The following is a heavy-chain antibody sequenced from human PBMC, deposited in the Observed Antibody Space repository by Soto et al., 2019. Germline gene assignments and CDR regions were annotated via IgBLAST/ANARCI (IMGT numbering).Heavy chain of an antibody. J-gene: IGHJ5*02. V-gene: IGHV4-30-4*01. CDR2: IYYSGRT. D-gene: IGHD4-17*01. CDR3: AGQFSVTTWLDP. Sequence: SETLSLTCAFSGGSISNGNYYWSWMRQAPGKGLEWIGYIYYSGRTFYNPSLKSRVIISVDTSKNQFSLKLGSVTAADTAVYYCAGQFSVTTWLDPRGQGTLVAVS. CDR1: GGSISNGNYY.